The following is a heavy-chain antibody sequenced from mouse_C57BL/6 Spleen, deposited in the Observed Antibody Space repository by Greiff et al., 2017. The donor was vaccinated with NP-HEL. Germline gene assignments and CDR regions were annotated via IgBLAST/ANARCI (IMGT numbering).Heavy chain of an antibody. CDR1: GYTFTSYW. CDR3: ARYDEYEGYYAMDY. CDR2: IDPNSGGT. J-gene: IGHJ4*01. D-gene: IGHD2-4*01. V-gene: IGHV1-72*01. Sequence: QVQLQQPGAELVKPGASVKLSCKASGYTFTSYWMHWVKQRPGRGLEWIGRIDPNSGGTKYNEKFKSKATLTVDKPSSTAYMQLSSLTSDDSAVYCCARYDEYEGYYAMDYWGQGTSVTVSS.